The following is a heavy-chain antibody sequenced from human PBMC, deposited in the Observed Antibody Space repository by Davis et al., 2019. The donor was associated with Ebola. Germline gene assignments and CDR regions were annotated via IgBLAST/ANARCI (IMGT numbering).Heavy chain of an antibody. CDR2: IKQDGSEK. V-gene: IGHV3-7*03. D-gene: IGHD3-22*01. CDR1: GFTFSSYW. J-gene: IGHJ4*02. Sequence: GESLKISCAASGFTFSSYWMSWVRQAPGKGLEWVANIKQDGSEKYYVDSVKGRFTISRDNAKNSLYLQMNSLRAEDTAVYYCARDRVGSGYDYWGQGTLVTVSS. CDR3: ARDRVGSGYDY.